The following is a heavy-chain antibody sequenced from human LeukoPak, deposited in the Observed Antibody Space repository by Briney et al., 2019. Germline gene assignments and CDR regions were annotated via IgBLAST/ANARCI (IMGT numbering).Heavy chain of an antibody. D-gene: IGHD3-10*01. CDR1: GFTFSSYW. J-gene: IGHJ4*02. Sequence: GGSLRLSCAASGFTFSSYWMHWVRQAPGKGLVWVSRINSDGSSTSYADSVKGRFTIPRDNAKNTLYLQMNSLRAEDTAVYYCALHPDYYYGSGSRTHDFDYWGQGTLVTVSS. V-gene: IGHV3-74*01. CDR3: ALHPDYYYGSGSRTHDFDY. CDR2: INSDGSST.